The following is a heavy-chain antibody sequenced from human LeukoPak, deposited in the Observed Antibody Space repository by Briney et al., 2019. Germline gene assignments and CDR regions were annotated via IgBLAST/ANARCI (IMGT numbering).Heavy chain of an antibody. CDR1: GFTFSSYE. D-gene: IGHD1-26*01. V-gene: IGHV3-48*03. CDR3: ARRVVGATSVDYFDY. CDR2: ISSSGSTI. Sequence: GGSLRPSCAASGFTFSSYEMNWVRQAPGKGLEWVSYISSSGSTIYYADSVKGRFTISRDNAKNSLYLQMNSLRAEDTAVYYCARRVVGATSVDYFDYWGQGTLVTVSS. J-gene: IGHJ4*02.